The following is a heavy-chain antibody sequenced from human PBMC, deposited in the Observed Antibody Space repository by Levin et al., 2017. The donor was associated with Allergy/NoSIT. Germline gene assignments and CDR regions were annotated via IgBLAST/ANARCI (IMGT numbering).Heavy chain of an antibody. J-gene: IGHJ1*01. CDR2: IIPIFGTA. V-gene: IGHV1-69*13. CDR1: GGTFSSYA. Sequence: SVKVSCKASGGTFSSYAISWVRQAPGQGLEWMGGIIPIFGTANYAQKFQGRVTITADESTSTAYMELSSLRSEDTAVYYCARDRSPQGHHGTLGAFQHWGQGTLVTVSS. CDR3: ARDRSPQGHHGTLGAFQH. D-gene: IGHD3-16*01.